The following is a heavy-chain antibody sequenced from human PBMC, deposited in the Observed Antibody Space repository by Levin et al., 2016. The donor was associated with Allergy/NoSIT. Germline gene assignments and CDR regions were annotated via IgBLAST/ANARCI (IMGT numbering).Heavy chain of an antibody. V-gene: IGHV3-53*01. J-gene: IGHJ6*02. Sequence: VRQAPGKGLEWVSVIYSGGSTYYADSVKGRFTISRDNSKNTLYLQMNSLRAEDTAVYYCARDGYSYGSLDYYGMDVWGQGTTVTVSS. CDR3: ARDGYSYGSLDYYGMDV. D-gene: IGHD5-18*01. CDR2: IYSGGST.